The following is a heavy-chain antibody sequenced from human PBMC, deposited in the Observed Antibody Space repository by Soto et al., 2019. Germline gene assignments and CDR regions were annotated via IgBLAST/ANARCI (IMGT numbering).Heavy chain of an antibody. J-gene: IGHJ5*02. CDR2: ISRSGDVI. CDR3: ALDVEGGGGSSWFDP. Sequence: EVQLVESGGDFVQPGGSLRLSCAGSGFTFSSYEMNWVRQAPGKGLEWVSYISRSGDVIYYADSVKGRFTVSRDNAKNSLELQRNSLRAEDTAVYDCALDVEGGGGSSWFDPWGQGTLVTVSS. V-gene: IGHV3-48*03. D-gene: IGHD2-15*01. CDR1: GFTFSSYE.